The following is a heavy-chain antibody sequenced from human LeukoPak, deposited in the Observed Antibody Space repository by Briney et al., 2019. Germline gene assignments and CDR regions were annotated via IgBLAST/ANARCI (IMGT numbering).Heavy chain of an antibody. V-gene: IGHV3-23*01. CDR3: AKATAFRFADD. CDR1: GFTFSSYA. Sequence: GGSLRHSCAASGFTFSSYAMSWVRQAPGMGLEWVSTASGSGDSTFYADSVKGRFTISRDNSKNTLYLQMNSLRAEDTAVYYCAKATAFRFADDWGQGTLVTVSS. J-gene: IGHJ4*02. D-gene: IGHD3-3*01. CDR2: ASGSGDST.